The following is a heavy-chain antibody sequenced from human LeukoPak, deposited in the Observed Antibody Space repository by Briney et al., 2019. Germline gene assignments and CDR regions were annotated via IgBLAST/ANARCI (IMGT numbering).Heavy chain of an antibody. CDR1: GFTFSNYA. CDR3: AKRAAGTTPYDAFDI. CDR2: ISGSGGST. Sequence: GGSLRLSCAASGFTFSNYAMIWVRQAPGKGLEWVSGISGSGGSTYYADSVKGRFTISRDNSKNTLYLQMSSLRAEDTAVYYCAKRAAGTTPYDAFDIWGQGTMVTVSS. J-gene: IGHJ3*02. V-gene: IGHV3-23*01. D-gene: IGHD6-13*01.